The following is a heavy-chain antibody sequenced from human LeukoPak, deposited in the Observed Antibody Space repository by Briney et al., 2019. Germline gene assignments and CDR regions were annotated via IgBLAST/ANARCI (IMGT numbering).Heavy chain of an antibody. D-gene: IGHD6-13*01. Sequence: GGSLRLSCAASGFTFDDYAMHWVRQAPGKGLEWVSGISWNSGSIGYADSVKGRFTISRDNAKNSLYLQMNSLRAEDTALYYCANLAAAGIDYWGQGTLVTVSS. CDR2: ISWNSGSI. V-gene: IGHV3-9*01. CDR1: GFTFDDYA. CDR3: ANLAAAGIDY. J-gene: IGHJ4*02.